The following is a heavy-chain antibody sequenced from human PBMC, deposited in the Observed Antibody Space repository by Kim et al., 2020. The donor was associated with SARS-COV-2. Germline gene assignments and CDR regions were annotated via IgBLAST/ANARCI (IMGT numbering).Heavy chain of an antibody. J-gene: IGHJ4*02. CDR2: ISAGAINT. D-gene: IGHD4-17*01. CDR3: ANSPRTVTTFVGGY. Sequence: GGSLRLSCAASGFTFSSYAMSWVRQAPGKGLEWVSAISAGAINTYYAGSVRGRFTISRDNSKNTLYLQMNNLRVEDTAMYYCANSPRTVTTFVGGYWGQGTLVAVSS. CDR1: GFTFSSYA. V-gene: IGHV3-23*01.